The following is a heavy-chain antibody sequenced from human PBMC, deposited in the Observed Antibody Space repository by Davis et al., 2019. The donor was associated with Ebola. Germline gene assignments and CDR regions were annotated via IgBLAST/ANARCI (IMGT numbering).Heavy chain of an antibody. CDR1: GYSFTSYW. CDR3: ASRQTTERFLVDYYYMDV. D-gene: IGHD3-3*01. V-gene: IGHV5-10-1*01. CDR2: IDPSDSYT. Sequence: PGGSLRLSCKGSGYSFTSYWISWVRQMPGKGLEWMGRIDPSDSYTNYSPSFQGHVTISADKSISTAYLQWSSLKASDTAMYYCASRQTTERFLVDYYYMDVWGKGTTVTVSS. J-gene: IGHJ6*03.